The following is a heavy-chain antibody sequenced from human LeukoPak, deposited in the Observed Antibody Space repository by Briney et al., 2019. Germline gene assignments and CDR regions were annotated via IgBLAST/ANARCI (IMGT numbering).Heavy chain of an antibody. CDR3: ARGAAADTAFDY. V-gene: IGHV4-31*03. Sequence: SETLSLTCTVSGGSISSGGYYWSWIRQHPGKGLECIGYIYYSGSTYYNPSLKSRVTISVDTSKDQFSLKLSSVTAADTAVYSCARGAAADTAFDYWGQGTLVTVSS. CDR2: IYYSGST. D-gene: IGHD6-13*01. J-gene: IGHJ4*02. CDR1: GGSISSGGYY.